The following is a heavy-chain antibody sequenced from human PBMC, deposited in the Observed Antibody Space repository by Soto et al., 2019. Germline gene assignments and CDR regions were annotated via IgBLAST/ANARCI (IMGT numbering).Heavy chain of an antibody. V-gene: IGHV3-23*01. D-gene: IGHD2-2*01. Sequence: PGGSLILSCAASGFMFSNYAMSWVRQAPGKGLEWVSAISGSGGSTYYADSVKGRFTISRDNSKNTLYLQMNSLRAEDTAVYYCAKDRLGYCSSTSCRELNWGQGTLVTVSS. J-gene: IGHJ4*02. CDR3: AKDRLGYCSSTSCRELN. CDR1: GFMFSNYA. CDR2: ISGSGGST.